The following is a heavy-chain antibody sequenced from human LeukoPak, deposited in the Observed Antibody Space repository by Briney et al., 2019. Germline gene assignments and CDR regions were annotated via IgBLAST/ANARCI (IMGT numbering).Heavy chain of an antibody. J-gene: IGHJ4*02. CDR1: GFIFSNFN. V-gene: IGHV3-21*01. CDR2: ISSTGNYI. D-gene: IGHD1-1*01. Sequence: GPLRVSCVGSGFIFSNFNMNWVRQAPGKGLEWVSSISSTGNYIHYADSVKGRFTISRDNAQKSLYLQMNSLRVEDSAVYYCARVSTGPVWGQGTLVTVSS. CDR3: ARVSTGPV.